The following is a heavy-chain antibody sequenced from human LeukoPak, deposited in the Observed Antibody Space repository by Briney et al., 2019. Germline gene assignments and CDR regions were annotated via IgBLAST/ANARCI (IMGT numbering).Heavy chain of an antibody. CDR2: ISSSSSYI. CDR1: RFTFSSYS. Sequence: GGSLRLSCAASRFTFSSYSMNWVRQAPGKGLEWVSSISSSSSYIYYADSVKGRFTISRDNAKNSLYLQMNSLRAEDTAVYYCARDHSYCSSTSCLEVFDYWGQGTLVTVSS. D-gene: IGHD2-2*01. V-gene: IGHV3-21*01. J-gene: IGHJ4*02. CDR3: ARDHSYCSSTSCLEVFDY.